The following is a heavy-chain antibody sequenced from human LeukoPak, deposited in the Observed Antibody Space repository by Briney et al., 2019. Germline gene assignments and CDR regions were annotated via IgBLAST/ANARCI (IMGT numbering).Heavy chain of an antibody. D-gene: IGHD6-19*01. CDR3: ARGRTKWLPHRYRGYYFDY. V-gene: IGHV4-34*01. CDR1: GGSFSGYY. CDR2: INHSGST. J-gene: IGHJ4*02. Sequence: SETLSLTCAVYGGSFSGYYWSWIRQPPGKGLEWIGEINHSGSTNYNPSLKGRVTISVDTSKNQFSLKLSSVTAADTAVYYCARGRTKWLPHRYRGYYFDYWGQGTLVTVSS.